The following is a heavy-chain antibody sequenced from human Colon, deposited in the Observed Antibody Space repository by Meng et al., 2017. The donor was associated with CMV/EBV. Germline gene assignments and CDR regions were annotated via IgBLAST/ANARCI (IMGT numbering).Heavy chain of an antibody. Sequence: QIPLKESGPTLVKPTQTLTRTCTFSGFSLSTIGMGVGWIRQPPGKALEWLGVIYWDDDKRYSPSLKSRLTITKDTSKNQVVLTMTNLDPLDTATYYCAHRPYGSGSYFFDYWGQGTLVTVSS. CDR1: GFSLSTIGMG. D-gene: IGHD3-10*01. J-gene: IGHJ4*02. CDR2: IYWDDDK. CDR3: AHRPYGSGSYFFDY. V-gene: IGHV2-5*02.